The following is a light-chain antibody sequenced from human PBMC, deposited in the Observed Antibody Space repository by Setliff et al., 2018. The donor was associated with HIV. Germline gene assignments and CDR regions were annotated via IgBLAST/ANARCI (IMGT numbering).Light chain of an antibody. CDR1: SGSVSTRYY. CDR3: VLYMGSDTWA. J-gene: IGLJ3*02. Sequence: QAVVTQGPSLSVSPGETVTLTCGLTSGSVSTRYYPGWYQQTPGQAPRTLIYNTNTRSPGVPDRFSGSILGNIAALTITGAQADDEAEYYCVLYMGSDTWAFGGGTQLTVL. V-gene: IGLV8-61*01. CDR2: NTN.